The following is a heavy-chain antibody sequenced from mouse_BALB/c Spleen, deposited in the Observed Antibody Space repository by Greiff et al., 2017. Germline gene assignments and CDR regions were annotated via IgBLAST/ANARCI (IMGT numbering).Heavy chain of an antibody. D-gene: IGHD2-4*01. CDR1: GFAFSSYD. Sequence: EVKLMESGGGLVKPGGSLKLSCAASGFAFSSYDMSWVRQTPEKRLEWVAYISSGGGSTYYPDTVKGRFTISRDNAKNTLYLQMSSLKSEDTAMYYCARRGGDYDGLDYWGQGTTLTVSS. CDR3: ARRGGDYDGLDY. J-gene: IGHJ2*01. CDR2: ISSGGGST. V-gene: IGHV5-12-1*01.